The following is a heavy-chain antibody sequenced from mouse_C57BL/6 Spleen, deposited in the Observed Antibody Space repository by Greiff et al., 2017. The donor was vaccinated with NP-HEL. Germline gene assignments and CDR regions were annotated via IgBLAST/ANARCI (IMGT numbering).Heavy chain of an antibody. D-gene: IGHD2-3*01. Sequence: VKLMESGAELVKPGASVKISCKASGYAFSSYWMNWVKQRPGKGLEWIGQIYPGDGDTNYNGKFKGKATLTADKSSSTAYMQLSSLTSEDSAVYFCARDGYYGYFDYWGQGTTLTVSS. CDR1: GYAFSSYW. CDR3: ARDGYYGYFDY. V-gene: IGHV1-80*01. J-gene: IGHJ2*01. CDR2: IYPGDGDT.